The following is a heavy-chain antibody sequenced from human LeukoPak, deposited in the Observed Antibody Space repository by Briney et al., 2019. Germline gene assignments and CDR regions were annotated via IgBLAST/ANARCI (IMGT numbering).Heavy chain of an antibody. Sequence: PSETLSLTCTVSGGSISSSSYYWGWIRQPPGKGLEWMGSIYYSGSTYYNPSLKSRVTISVDTSKNPFSLKLSSVTAADTAVYYCAGLGYSYGQYFDYWGQGTLVTVSS. CDR1: GGSISSSSYY. V-gene: IGHV4-39*01. J-gene: IGHJ4*02. D-gene: IGHD5-18*01. CDR2: IYYSGST. CDR3: AGLGYSYGQYFDY.